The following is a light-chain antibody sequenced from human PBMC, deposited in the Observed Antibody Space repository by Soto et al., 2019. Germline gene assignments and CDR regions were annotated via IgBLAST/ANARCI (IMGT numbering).Light chain of an antibody. Sequence: DIVMTQSPLSLPVIPGEPASISCRSSQNLLFSNGYNYLDWYLQKPGQSPQLLIYLGSHRATGVPDRFSGSGSGSDFTLKISRVEAEDVGVYYCMQVLHTPLTFGGVTKVEIK. CDR1: QNLLFSNGYNY. J-gene: IGKJ4*01. V-gene: IGKV2-28*01. CDR3: MQVLHTPLT. CDR2: LGS.